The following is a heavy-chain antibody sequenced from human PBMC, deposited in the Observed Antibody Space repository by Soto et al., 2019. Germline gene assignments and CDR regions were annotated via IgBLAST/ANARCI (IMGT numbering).Heavy chain of an antibody. Sequence: KTSETVSLTCTVSGGSMSTYYWSWIRQPAGRGLQWIGRMFSSGSTNYDPSLKSRVSMSLDTSKNQFSLYLRSVTAADTAVYYCARGTTDSGKNWFDSWGQGTPVTVSS. CDR1: GGSMSTYY. CDR3: ARGTTDSGKNWFDS. J-gene: IGHJ5*01. CDR2: MFSSGST. D-gene: IGHD1-1*01. V-gene: IGHV4-4*07.